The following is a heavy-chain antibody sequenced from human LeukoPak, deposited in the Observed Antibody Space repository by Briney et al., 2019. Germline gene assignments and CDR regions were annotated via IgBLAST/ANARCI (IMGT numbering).Heavy chain of an antibody. CDR2: INRNGTT. D-gene: IGHD1-26*01. CDR3: ARRPRNSGSYDGPPGLDY. J-gene: IGHJ4*02. CDR1: GESFSGYY. V-gene: IGHV4-34*01. Sequence: SETLSLTCAVYGESFSGYYWSWIRRPPGKGLEWIGEINRNGTTNYNPSLKSRVTISIDTSKNQFSLKLTSVTAADTAVYYCARRPRNSGSYDGPPGLDYWGQGTLVTVSS.